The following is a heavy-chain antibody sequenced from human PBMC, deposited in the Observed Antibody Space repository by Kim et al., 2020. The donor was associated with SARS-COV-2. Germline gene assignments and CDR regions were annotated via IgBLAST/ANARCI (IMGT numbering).Heavy chain of an antibody. V-gene: IGHV3-33*03. D-gene: IGHD6-13*01. J-gene: IGHJ4*02. Sequence: GGNIDYAESVRGRFTISKDTSKNTLYLQMNDVRGEDTAVYYGAKGYLYFDSWGQGTLVTVSS. CDR3: AKGYLYFDS. CDR2: GGNI.